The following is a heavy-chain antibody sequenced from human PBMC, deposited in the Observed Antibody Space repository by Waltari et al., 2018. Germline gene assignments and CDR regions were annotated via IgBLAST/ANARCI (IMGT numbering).Heavy chain of an antibody. J-gene: IGHJ4*02. D-gene: IGHD3-22*01. Sequence: EVQLLESGGGLVQPGGSLRLSCAASGLTFSSYAMSWVRQAPGTGLEWVSGIYSGGSIYYADSVKGRLTISRDNSKNTLYLQMNSLRAEDTAVYYCAKDRYYYDSSLDYWGQGTLVTVSS. CDR1: GLTFSSYA. V-gene: IGHV3-23*03. CDR2: IYSGGSI. CDR3: AKDRYYYDSSLDY.